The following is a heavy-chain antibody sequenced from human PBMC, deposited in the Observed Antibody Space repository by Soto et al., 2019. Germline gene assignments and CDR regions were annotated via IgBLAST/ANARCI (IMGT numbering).Heavy chain of an antibody. Sequence: EVQLVESGGGLVQPGRSLRLSCAASGFTFDDYAMHWVRQAPGKGLEWGSGISWTSGSIGYADSVQGRFTISRDNAKNSMYLQMNSLRSVYTAVSYCATDSLIAVAGNYDYYYMVVLGKGTTVTVSS. CDR2: ISWTSGSI. CDR3: ATDSLIAVAGNYDYYYMVV. D-gene: IGHD6-19*01. J-gene: IGHJ6*03. V-gene: IGHV3-9*01. CDR1: GFTFDDYA.